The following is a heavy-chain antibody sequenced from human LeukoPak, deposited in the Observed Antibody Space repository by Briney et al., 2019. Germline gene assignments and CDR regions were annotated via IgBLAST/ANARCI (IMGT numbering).Heavy chain of an antibody. CDR3: AKAFGGYDFDY. CDR1: GFTFRSYG. CDR2: LSGSGGST. Sequence: GGSLRLSCAASGFTFRSYGMSWVRQAPGKGLEWVSSLSGSGGSTYYADSVKGRFTISRDNSKNTLFLHMNSLRAEDTAVYYCAKAFGGYDFDYWGQGTLVTVSS. D-gene: IGHD3-16*01. J-gene: IGHJ4*02. V-gene: IGHV3-23*01.